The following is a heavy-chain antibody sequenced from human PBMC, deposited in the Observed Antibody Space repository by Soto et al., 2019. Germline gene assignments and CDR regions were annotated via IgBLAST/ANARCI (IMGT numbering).Heavy chain of an antibody. Sequence: GGSRRRSWAASGFTFSSYGMHWVRQAPGKGLEWVAVISYDGSNKYYADSVKGRFTISRDNSKNTLYLQMNSLRAEDTAVYYCAKDRGYQLLMSYFDYWGQGTLVTVSS. D-gene: IGHD2-2*01. J-gene: IGHJ4*02. CDR3: AKDRGYQLLMSYFDY. CDR1: GFTFSSYG. CDR2: ISYDGSNK. V-gene: IGHV3-30*18.